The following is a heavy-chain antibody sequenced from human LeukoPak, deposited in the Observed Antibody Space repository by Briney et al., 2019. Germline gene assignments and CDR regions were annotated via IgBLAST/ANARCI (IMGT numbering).Heavy chain of an antibody. J-gene: IGHJ4*02. CDR1: GASISSSSYY. CDR2: IYYSGST. D-gene: IGHD2-2*01. V-gene: IGHV4-39*07. Sequence: PSETLSLTCTVSGASISSSSYYWGWIRQPPGKGLEWIGSIYYSGSTYYNPSLKSRVTISVDTSKNQFSLKLSSVTAADTAVYYCARGRDRYCSSTSCLLDYFDYWGQGTLVTVSS. CDR3: ARGRDRYCSSTSCLLDYFDY.